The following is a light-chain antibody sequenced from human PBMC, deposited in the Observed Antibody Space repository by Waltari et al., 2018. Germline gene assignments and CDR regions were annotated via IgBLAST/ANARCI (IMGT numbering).Light chain of an antibody. J-gene: IGLJ3*02. V-gene: IGLV2-14*03. Sequence: QSALTQPASVSGSPGQAITISCTGTSSDVGDYNYLSWYQQYPGKAPKLMIYDVTRRPSGVSSRFAGSKSGNTASLTISGLQAEDEAEYYCSSYTGSSTWVFGGGTKLTVL. CDR1: SSDVGDYNY. CDR2: DVT. CDR3: SSYTGSSTWV.